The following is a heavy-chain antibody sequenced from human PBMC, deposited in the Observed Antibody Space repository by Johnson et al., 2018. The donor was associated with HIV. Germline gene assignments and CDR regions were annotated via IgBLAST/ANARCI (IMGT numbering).Heavy chain of an antibody. CDR2: ISGSGGST. CDR3: ARERDYYCSVRPRERQGDAFDI. CDR1: GFTFSSYA. Sequence: VQLVESGGGLMQPGGSLRLSCAASGFTFSSYAMSWVRQAPGKGLEWVSAISGSGGSTYYADSVKGRFTISRDNSKNTLYLQMNSLRAEDTAVYFCARERDYYCSVRPRERQGDAFDIWGQGTMVTVAS. D-gene: IGHD3-10*01. V-gene: IGHV3-23*04. J-gene: IGHJ3*02.